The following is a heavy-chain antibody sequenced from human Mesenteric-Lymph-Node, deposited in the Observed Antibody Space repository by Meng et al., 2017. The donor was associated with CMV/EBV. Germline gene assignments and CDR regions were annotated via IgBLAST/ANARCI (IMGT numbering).Heavy chain of an antibody. J-gene: IGHJ4*02. CDR2: IYYSGST. CDR1: GGSISSSSYY. CDR3: AREERLRGVNY. Sequence: SETLSLTCTVSGGSISSSSYYWGWIRRPPGKGLEWIGSIYYSGSTYYNPSLKSRVTISVDTSKNQFSLKLSSVTAADTAVYYCAREERLRGVNYWGQGTLVTVSS. V-gene: IGHV4-39*07. D-gene: IGHD3-10*01.